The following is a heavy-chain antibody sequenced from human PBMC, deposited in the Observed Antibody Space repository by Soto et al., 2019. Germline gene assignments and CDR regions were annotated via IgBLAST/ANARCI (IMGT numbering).Heavy chain of an antibody. D-gene: IGHD2-2*01. V-gene: IGHV4-38-2*01. CDR2: IYHSGST. Sequence: LSLTCVVSGYSISSGYYWGWIRQPPGKGLEWIGYIYHSGSTYYNPSLKSRVTISVDRSKNQFSLKLSSVTAADTAVYYCARVNRRITVVPAAMGVWFDPWGQGTLVTVSS. CDR1: GYSISSGYY. J-gene: IGHJ5*02. CDR3: ARVNRRITVVPAAMGVWFDP.